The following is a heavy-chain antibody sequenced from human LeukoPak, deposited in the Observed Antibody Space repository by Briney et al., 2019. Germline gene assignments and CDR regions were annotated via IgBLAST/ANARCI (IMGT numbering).Heavy chain of an antibody. J-gene: IGHJ6*02. CDR1: GFIFTTYA. CDR3: AKRLVTLTYGVDV. D-gene: IGHD4-23*01. CDR2: ITGSGENT. V-gene: IGHV3-23*01. Sequence: PGGSLRLSCAASGFIFTTYAMIWVRHTPGKGLEWVSTITGSGENTYYADSVKGRFTISRDNSKNTLYLQMNSLRADDTAVYYCAKRLVTLTYGVDVWGQGTTVTVSS.